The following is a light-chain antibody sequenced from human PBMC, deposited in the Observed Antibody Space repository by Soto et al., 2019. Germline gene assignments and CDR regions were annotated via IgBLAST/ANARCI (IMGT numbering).Light chain of an antibody. J-gene: IGLJ1*01. Sequence: QSVLTQPASVSGSPGQSITISCTGTSSDVGAYNFVSWHQQHPGKAPKLMIYNVYDRPSGISYRLAGSKSGNTASLTISGLQGEDEADYYCSAYTVSRTYVFGTGTKGTVL. V-gene: IGLV2-14*03. CDR1: SSDVGAYNF. CDR2: NVY. CDR3: SAYTVSRTYV.